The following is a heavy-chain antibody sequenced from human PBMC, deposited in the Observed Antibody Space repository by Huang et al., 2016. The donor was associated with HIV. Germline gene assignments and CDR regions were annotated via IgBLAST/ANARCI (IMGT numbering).Heavy chain of an antibody. V-gene: IGHV3-15*07. CDR3: ATPRVGGTGLGH. CDR2: IKSKSGGGAT. D-gene: IGHD1-26*01. CDR1: GFTFSNAW. J-gene: IGHJ1*01. Sequence: EVHLEESGGVLVKPGGSVRLSCAASGFTFSNAWRNWVRQSPGKGLEGVGRIKSKSGGGATDYAAPVKGRFTISRDDSKNTLFLQMNSLRTEDTAVYYCATPRVGGTGLGHWGQGTLVTVSS.